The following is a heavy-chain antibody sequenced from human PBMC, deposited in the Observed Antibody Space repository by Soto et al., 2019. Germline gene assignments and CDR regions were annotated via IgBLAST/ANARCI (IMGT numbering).Heavy chain of an antibody. Sequence: QVQLVESGGGLVKPGGSLRLSCAASGFTFSDYYMSWIRQAPGKGLEWVSYISSSGSTIYYADSVKGRFTISRDNAKNSLYLQMNSLRAEDTAVYYCARVQNCSGGSCHYYYYGMDVWGQGTTVTVSS. CDR3: ARVQNCSGGSCHYYYYGMDV. V-gene: IGHV3-11*01. CDR2: ISSSGSTI. D-gene: IGHD2-15*01. J-gene: IGHJ6*02. CDR1: GFTFSDYY.